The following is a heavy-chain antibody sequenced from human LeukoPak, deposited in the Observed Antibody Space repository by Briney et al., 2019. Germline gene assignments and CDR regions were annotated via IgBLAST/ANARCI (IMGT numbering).Heavy chain of an antibody. Sequence: GGSLRLSCAASGFTFSSYDMHWVRQAPGKGLEWVAVISYDGSNKYYADSVKGRFTISRDNSKNTLYLQMNSLRAEDTAVYYCARGIVVVPAAQRGEYYYYGMDVWGQGTTVTVSS. CDR2: ISYDGSNK. CDR1: GFTFSSYD. J-gene: IGHJ6*02. D-gene: IGHD2-2*01. V-gene: IGHV3-30*03. CDR3: ARGIVVVPAAQRGEYYYYGMDV.